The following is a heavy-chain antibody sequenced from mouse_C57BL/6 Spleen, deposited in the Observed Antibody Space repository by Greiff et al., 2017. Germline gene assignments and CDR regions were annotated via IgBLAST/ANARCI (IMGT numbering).Heavy chain of an antibody. CDR1: GFTFSSYG. D-gene: IGHD2-5*01. CDR2: ISSGGSYT. CDR3: ARNSNDWYFDV. V-gene: IGHV5-6*01. Sequence: EVLLVESGGDLVKPGASLKLSCATSGFTFSSYGMSWVRQTPDKRLEWVATISSGGSYTYYTDSVKGRFTISRDNAKNTLYLQMSSLKAEDTAMYYCARNSNDWYFDVWGTGTTVTVSS. J-gene: IGHJ1*03.